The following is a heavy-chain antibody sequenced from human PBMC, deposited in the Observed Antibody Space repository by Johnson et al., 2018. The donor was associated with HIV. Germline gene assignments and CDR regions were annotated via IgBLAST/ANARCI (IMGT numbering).Heavy chain of an antibody. CDR3: AKERGYDSSGYNRWYVPDAFDI. D-gene: IGHD3-22*01. CDR1: GFTVSSNY. J-gene: IGHJ3*02. V-gene: IGHV3-53*01. Sequence: VQLVESGGGLIQPGGSLRLSCAASGFTVSSNYMSWVRQAPGKGLEWVSVIYSGGSTYYADSVKGRFTISRDNSKNTLYLQMNSLRAEDTAIYYCAKERGYDSSGYNRWYVPDAFDIWGQGTMVTVSS. CDR2: IYSGGST.